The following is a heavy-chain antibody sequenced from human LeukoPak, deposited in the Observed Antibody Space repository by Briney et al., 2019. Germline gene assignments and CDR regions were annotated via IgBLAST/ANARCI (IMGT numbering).Heavy chain of an antibody. CDR3: ARDQDWAFDY. J-gene: IGHJ4*02. CDR2: IRTSSSI. D-gene: IGHD3-9*01. V-gene: IGHV3-48*04. Sequence: VGSLRLSCAASGFTFSSYSMNWVRQAPGKGLEWVSYIRTSSSIYYADSVKGRFTISRDNAKNSLYLQMNSLRAEDTAVYYCARDQDWAFDYWGQGTLVTVSS. CDR1: GFTFSSYS.